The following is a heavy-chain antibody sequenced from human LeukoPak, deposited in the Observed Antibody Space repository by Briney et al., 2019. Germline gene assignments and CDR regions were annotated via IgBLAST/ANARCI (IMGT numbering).Heavy chain of an antibody. Sequence: GASVKVSCKASGYTFTSYDINWVRQATGQGLEWIGWMNPNSGNTGYAQKFQGRVTITRNTSISTAYMELSSLRSEDTAVYYCARDIRRITIFGVVISHAFDIWGQGTMVTVSS. CDR3: ARDIRRITIFGVVISHAFDI. J-gene: IGHJ3*02. V-gene: IGHV1-8*03. D-gene: IGHD3-3*01. CDR2: MNPNSGNT. CDR1: GYTFTSYD.